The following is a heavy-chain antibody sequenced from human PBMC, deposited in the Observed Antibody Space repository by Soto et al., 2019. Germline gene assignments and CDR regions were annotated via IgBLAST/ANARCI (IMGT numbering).Heavy chain of an antibody. J-gene: IGHJ4*02. Sequence: SQTPSLTCTFSGGSMSSYYWSWIRQPPGKGLEWIGYIYYSGRTNYNPSLKSRVTISVDTSKNQFSLKLSSVTAAGTAVYSCARHQPGIAVAVDFDFDYWGQGTLVTAPQ. CDR3: ARHQPGIAVAVDFDFDY. CDR2: IYYSGRT. V-gene: IGHV4-59*08. CDR1: GGSMSSYY. D-gene: IGHD6-19*01.